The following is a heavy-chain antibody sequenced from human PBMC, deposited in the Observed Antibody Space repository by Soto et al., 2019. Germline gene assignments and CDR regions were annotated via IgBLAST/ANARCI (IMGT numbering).Heavy chain of an antibody. CDR2: IIPIFGTA. V-gene: IGHV1-69*13. CDR1: GGTFSSYA. J-gene: IGHJ6*02. CDR3: ARDYDHDSSGYHHYGMDV. Sequence: WASVKVSCKASGGTFSSYAISWVRQAPGQGLEWMGGIIPIFGTANYAQKFQGRVTITADESTSTAYMELSSLRSEDTAVYYCARDYDHDSSGYHHYGMDVWGQGTTVTVSS. D-gene: IGHD3-22*01.